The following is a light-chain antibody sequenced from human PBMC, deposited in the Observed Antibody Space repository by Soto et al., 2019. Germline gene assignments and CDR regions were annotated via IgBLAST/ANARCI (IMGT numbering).Light chain of an antibody. CDR2: DAS. V-gene: IGKV1-13*02. Sequence: AIPLTQSPSSLSASVGARVTITCRASQGISSALAWYQQKPGKAPKLLIYDASSWESGVPSRFSGSGSGTDFTLTISSLQPEDFATYYCQQFNSYPHTFGQGTKLEIK. CDR1: QGISSA. CDR3: QQFNSYPHT. J-gene: IGKJ2*01.